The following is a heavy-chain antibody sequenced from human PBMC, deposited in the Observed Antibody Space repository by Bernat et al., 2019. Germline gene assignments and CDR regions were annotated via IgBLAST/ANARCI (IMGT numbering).Heavy chain of an antibody. CDR1: GFPFSNSG. CDR2: IWYDGSNK. CDR3: VRGSYSVYDDFDY. D-gene: IGHD5/OR15-5a*01. Sequence: QVQLVESGGGVVQPGRSLRLSCAASGFPFSNSGMHWVRQAPGKGLEWVAMIWYDGSNKYYADSVEGRFTVSRDNSKTTLFLQIDSLGAEDTAMYYCVRGSYSVYDDFDYWGQGSLVTISS. V-gene: IGHV3-33*01. J-gene: IGHJ4*02.